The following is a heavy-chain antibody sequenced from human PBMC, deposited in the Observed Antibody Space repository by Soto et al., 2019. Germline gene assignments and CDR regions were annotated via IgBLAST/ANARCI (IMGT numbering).Heavy chain of an antibody. D-gene: IGHD2-15*01. V-gene: IGHV4-34*01. CDR2: INHSGST. J-gene: IGHJ6*02. CDR1: VGSFSGYY. CDR3: AREHCSGGSCYLYYYYGMDV. Sequence: SETLSLSGAVYVGSFSGYYWSWIRQPPGKGLEWIGEINHSGSTNYNPSLKSRVTISVDTSKNQFSLKLSSVTAADTAVYYCAREHCSGGSCYLYYYYGMDVWGQGTTVTVSS.